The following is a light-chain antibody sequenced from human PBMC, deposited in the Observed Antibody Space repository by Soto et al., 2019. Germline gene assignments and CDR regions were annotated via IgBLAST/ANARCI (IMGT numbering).Light chain of an antibody. Sequence: QSALTQPASVSGSPGQSITISCTGTSSDVGGYNYVSWYQHHPGKAPKLIIYDVSNRPSGVSIRFSASKSDNTASLTISGLQPVDEADYHCSSYTTSNTRQIVFGTGTKVTVL. V-gene: IGLV2-14*03. CDR3: SSYTTSNTRQIV. CDR1: SSDVGGYNY. J-gene: IGLJ1*01. CDR2: DVS.